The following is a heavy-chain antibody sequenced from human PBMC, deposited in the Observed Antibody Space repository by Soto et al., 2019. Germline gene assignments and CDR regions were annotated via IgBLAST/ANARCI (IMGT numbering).Heavy chain of an antibody. J-gene: IGHJ4*02. Sequence: QVQLQESGPGLVKPSQTLSLTCTVSGGSISSGDYFWSWIRQPPGKGLEWIGYIYCSGSTYYNPSIXXRXTXLVDTSKNQFSLKLGSVTAADTAVYYCARVKPAVVYWGQGNLVTVFS. CDR1: GGSISSGDYF. CDR2: IYCSGST. V-gene: IGHV4-30-4*01. CDR3: ARVKPAVVY.